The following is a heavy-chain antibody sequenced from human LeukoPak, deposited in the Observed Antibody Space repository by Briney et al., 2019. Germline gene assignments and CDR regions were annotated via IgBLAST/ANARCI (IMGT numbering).Heavy chain of an antibody. CDR2: IYYSGST. CDR3: ARALGTPPAFDI. J-gene: IGHJ3*02. CDR1: GGSISSSSYY. V-gene: IGHV4-39*07. Sequence: SETLSLTCTVSGGSISSSSYYWGWIRQPPGKGLEWIGSIYYSGSTYYNPSLKSRVTISVDTSKNQFSLKLSSVTAADTAVYYCARALGTPPAFDIWGQGTMVTVSS.